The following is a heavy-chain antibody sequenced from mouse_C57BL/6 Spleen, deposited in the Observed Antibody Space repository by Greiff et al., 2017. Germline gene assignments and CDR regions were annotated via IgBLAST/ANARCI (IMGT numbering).Heavy chain of an antibody. Sequence: VKLVESGAELVKPGASVKLSCKASGYTFTEYTIHWVKQRSGQGLEWIGWFYPGSGSIKYNEKFKDKATLTADKSSSTVYMELSRLTSEDSAVXFCARHGSPSSYYGSSYFDYWGQGTTLTVSS. V-gene: IGHV1-62-2*01. CDR1: GYTFTEYT. CDR2: FYPGSGSI. J-gene: IGHJ2*01. CDR3: ARHGSPSSYYGSSYFDY. D-gene: IGHD1-1*01.